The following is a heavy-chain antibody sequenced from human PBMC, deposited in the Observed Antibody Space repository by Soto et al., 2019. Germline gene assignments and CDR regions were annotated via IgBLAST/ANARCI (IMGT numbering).Heavy chain of an antibody. D-gene: IGHD3-3*01. J-gene: IGHJ6*03. CDR1: GGSISSSSYY. CDR3: ARQYYDFWSGYYTGKEELVYYMDV. CDR2: IYYSGST. Sequence: PSETLSLTCTVSGGSISSSSYYWGWIRQPPGKGLEWIGSIYYSGSTYYNPSLKSRVTISVDTSKNQFSLKLSSVTAADTAVYYCARQYYDFWSGYYTGKEELVYYMDVWGKGTTVTVSS. V-gene: IGHV4-39*01.